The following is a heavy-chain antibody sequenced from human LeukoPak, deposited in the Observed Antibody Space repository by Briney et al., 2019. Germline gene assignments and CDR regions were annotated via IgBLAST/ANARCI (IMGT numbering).Heavy chain of an antibody. CDR3: ASIPSGSLYLDY. CDR2: IYYSGST. Sequence: PSETLSLTCTVSGGSISSYYWSWIRQPPGKGLEWIGYIYYSGSTNYNPSLKRRVTISVGTPKNQFSLKLSSVTAADTAVYYCASIPSGSLYLDYWGQGTLVTVSS. CDR1: GGSISSYY. V-gene: IGHV4-59*01. D-gene: IGHD3-10*01. J-gene: IGHJ4*02.